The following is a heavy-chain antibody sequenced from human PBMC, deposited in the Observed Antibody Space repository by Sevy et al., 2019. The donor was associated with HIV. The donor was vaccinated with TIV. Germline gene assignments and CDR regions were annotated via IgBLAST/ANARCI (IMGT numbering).Heavy chain of an antibody. CDR2: ISWNSGSI. Sequence: GGSLRLSCAASGFTFDDYAMHWVRQAPGKGLEWVSGISWNSGSIGYADSVKGRFTISRDNAKNSLYLQMNSLRAEDTALYYCAKDGAPGRPYYGMDVWGQGTTVTVSS. CDR3: AKDGAPGRPYYGMDV. V-gene: IGHV3-9*01. J-gene: IGHJ6*02. CDR1: GFTFDDYA. D-gene: IGHD3-10*01.